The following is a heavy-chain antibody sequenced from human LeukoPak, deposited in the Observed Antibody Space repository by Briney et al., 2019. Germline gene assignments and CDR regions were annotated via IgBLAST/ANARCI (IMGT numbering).Heavy chain of an antibody. CDR3: AKEIWPTVTTPGWTYFDY. D-gene: IGHD4-17*01. Sequence: GGSLRLSCAASGFTFSSYGMSWVRQAPGKGLEWVSAISGSGGSTYYADSVKGRFTISRDNSKNTLYLQMNSLRAEDTAVYHCAKEIWPTVTTPGWTYFDYWGQGALVTVSS. CDR2: ISGSGGST. V-gene: IGHV3-23*01. J-gene: IGHJ4*02. CDR1: GFTFSSYG.